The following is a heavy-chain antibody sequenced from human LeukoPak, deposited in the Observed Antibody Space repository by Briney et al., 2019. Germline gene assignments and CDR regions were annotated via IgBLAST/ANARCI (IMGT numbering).Heavy chain of an antibody. J-gene: IGHJ3*02. Sequence: GGSLRLSCAASGFTFSSYWMHWVRQAPGKGLVWVSRINSDGSSTSYADSRKGRFTISRDNAKYTLYLQMNSLRDEDTAVYYCASLDYYDSSGYYYRAFDIWGQGTMVTVSS. V-gene: IGHV3-74*01. D-gene: IGHD3-22*01. CDR1: GFTFSSYW. CDR2: INSDGSST. CDR3: ASLDYYDSSGYYYRAFDI.